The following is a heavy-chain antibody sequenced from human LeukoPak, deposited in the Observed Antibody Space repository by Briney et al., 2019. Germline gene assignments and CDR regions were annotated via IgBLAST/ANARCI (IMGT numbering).Heavy chain of an antibody. J-gene: IGHJ4*02. V-gene: IGHV3-23*01. CDR1: GFPFNRFA. CDR3: AKEGITGADS. CDR2: ISGGGDA. Sequence: GGSLTLSCTASGFPFNRFAMSWDRQAPGQGLAWVSAISGGGDAHYADSVKGRFTISRDNSKNTLFLHMNNLTADDTALYYCAKEGITGADSWGQGTLVSVSS.